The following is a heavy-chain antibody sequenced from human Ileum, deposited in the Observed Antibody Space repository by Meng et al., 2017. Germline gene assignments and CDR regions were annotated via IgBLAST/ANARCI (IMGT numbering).Heavy chain of an antibody. CDR3: ARGIGDIRVGFDY. CDR1: GDSISSGNW. Sequence: QVQRQDPGPGLVKPSGTLPLTCAVSGDSISSGNWWNWVRQSPGKGLEWIGEIFHGGTTNYNPSLKDRVTLLMDKSKNQFSLQLTSVTAADTAVFYCARGIGDIRVGFDYWGQGILVTVSS. V-gene: IGHV4-4*02. CDR2: IFHGGTT. J-gene: IGHJ4*02. D-gene: IGHD5-12*01.